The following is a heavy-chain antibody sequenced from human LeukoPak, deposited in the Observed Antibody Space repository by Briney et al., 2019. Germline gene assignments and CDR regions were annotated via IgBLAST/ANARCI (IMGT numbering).Heavy chain of an antibody. D-gene: IGHD6-13*01. CDR3: ARGVAAADYYYYYMDV. J-gene: IGHJ6*03. CDR1: GGSISSYY. V-gene: IGHV4-59*01. Sequence: SETLSLTCTASGGSISSYYWSWIRQPPGKGLEWIGYIYYSGSTNYNPSLKSRVTISVDTSKNQFSLKLSSVTAADTAVYYCARGVAAADYYYYYMDVWGKGTTVTVSS. CDR2: IYYSGST.